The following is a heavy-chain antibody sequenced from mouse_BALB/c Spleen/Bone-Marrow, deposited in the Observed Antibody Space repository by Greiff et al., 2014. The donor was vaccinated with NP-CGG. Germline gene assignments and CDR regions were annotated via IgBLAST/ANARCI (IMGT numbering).Heavy chain of an antibody. V-gene: IGHV2-9*02. Sequence: VMLVESGPGLVAPSQSLSISCTGSGFSLTSYGVHWVRQPPGKGLEWLGVIWADGSTNYNSALMSRLSISKDNSKSQVFLKMNSLQTDDTAMYYCARITTATGAMDYWGQGTSVTVSS. CDR3: ARITTATGAMDY. CDR2: IWADGST. CDR1: GFSLTSYG. J-gene: IGHJ4*01. D-gene: IGHD1-2*01.